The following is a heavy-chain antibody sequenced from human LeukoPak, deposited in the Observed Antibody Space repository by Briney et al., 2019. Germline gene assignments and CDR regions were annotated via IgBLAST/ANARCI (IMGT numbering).Heavy chain of an antibody. V-gene: IGHV4-4*07. D-gene: IGHD3-10*01. CDR3: ARGSMGGSGSYYKDHYYGMDV. CDR2: VHASGGI. CDR1: GGSITGYY. Sequence: PSETLSLTCIVSGGSITGYYWAWIRQPAGKGLEWIGRVHASGGINYNPSLRSRVTMSIDTSKNEFSLKLSSVIAADTAVYFCARGSMGGSGSYYKDHYYGMDVWGQGTTVTVSS. J-gene: IGHJ6*02.